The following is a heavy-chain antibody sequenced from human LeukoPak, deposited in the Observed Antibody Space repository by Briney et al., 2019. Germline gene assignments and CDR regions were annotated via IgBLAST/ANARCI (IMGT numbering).Heavy chain of an antibody. V-gene: IGHV4-39*07. CDR1: GGSISSSSYY. J-gene: IGHJ4*02. CDR3: ARYILDDGLFDY. CDR2: IYYSGNT. D-gene: IGHD1-1*01. Sequence: SETLSLTCTVSGGSISSSSYYWGWIRQPPGKGLEWIGTIYYSGNTYYNPSLKSRVTISVDTSKNQFSLKLSSVTAADTAVYYCARYILDDGLFDYWGQGTLVTVSS.